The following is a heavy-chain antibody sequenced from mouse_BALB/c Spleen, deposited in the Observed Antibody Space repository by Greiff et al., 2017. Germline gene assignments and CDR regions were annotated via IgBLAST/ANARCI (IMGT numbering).Heavy chain of an antibody. J-gene: IGHJ2*01. V-gene: IGHV3-6*02. Sequence: EVKLMESGPGLVKPSQSLSLTCSVTGYSITSGYYWNWIRQFPGNKLEWMGYISYDGSNNYNPSLKNRISITRDTSKNQFFLKLNSVTTEDTATYYCAREVIYGNYYFDYWGQGTTLTVSS. CDR3: AREVIYGNYYFDY. D-gene: IGHD2-1*01. CDR1: GYSITSGYY. CDR2: ISYDGSN.